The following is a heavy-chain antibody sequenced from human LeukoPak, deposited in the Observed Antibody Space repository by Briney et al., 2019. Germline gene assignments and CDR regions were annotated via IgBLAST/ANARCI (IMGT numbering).Heavy chain of an antibody. CDR1: GFTFSSYA. J-gene: IGHJ4*02. CDR3: AKDRNWGSSYFDY. D-gene: IGHD7-27*01. V-gene: IGHV3-23*01. Sequence: QPGGSLRLSCAVSGFTFSSYAMSWVRQAPGKGLEWVSAISGSGGSTYYADSVKGRFTISRDNSKNTLYLQMNSLRAEDTAVYYCAKDRNWGSSYFDYWGQGTLVTVSS. CDR2: ISGSGGST.